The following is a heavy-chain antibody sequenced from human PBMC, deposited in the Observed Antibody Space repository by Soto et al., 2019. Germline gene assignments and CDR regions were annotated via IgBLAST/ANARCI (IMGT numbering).Heavy chain of an antibody. CDR1: GFTFSSYA. CDR2: ISYDGSNK. J-gene: IGHJ4*02. CDR3: ARLQNPSSSWYLFDY. V-gene: IGHV3-30-3*01. Sequence: HPGGSLRLSCAASGFTFSSYAMHWVRQAPGKGLEWVAVISYDGSNKYYADSVKGRFTISRDNSKNTLYLQMNSLRAEDTAVYYCARLQNPSSSWYLFDYWGQGTLVTVSS. D-gene: IGHD6-13*01.